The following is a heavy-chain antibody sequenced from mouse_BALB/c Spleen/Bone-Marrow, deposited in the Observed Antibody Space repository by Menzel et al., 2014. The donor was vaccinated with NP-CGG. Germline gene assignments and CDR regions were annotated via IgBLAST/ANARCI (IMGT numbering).Heavy chain of an antibody. CDR3: ARRRDYDYFDY. CDR1: GFTFSSYG. Sequence: EVKLQESGGDLVKPGGSLKLSCAASGFTFSSYGTSWVRQIPDKRLEWVATISSGGSYTFYPDSVKGRFTISRDNAKNTLNLQMTSLKSEDTAMYYCARRRDYDYFDYWGQGTTLTVSS. CDR2: ISSGGSYT. D-gene: IGHD2-4*01. V-gene: IGHV5-6*02. J-gene: IGHJ2*01.